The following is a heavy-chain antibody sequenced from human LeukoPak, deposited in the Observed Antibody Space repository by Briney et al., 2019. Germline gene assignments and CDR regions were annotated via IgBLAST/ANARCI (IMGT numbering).Heavy chain of an antibody. CDR3: ARESGKFDY. CDR1: GLPIADFA. J-gene: IGHJ4*02. V-gene: IGHV3-43*02. CDR2: ISGDGVST. Sequence: GGSRRLSCVASGLPIADFAMHWVRQAPGKGLEWVSLISGDGVSTFYAGSVKGRFSISRDNSKNSLSLEMNSLRTEDTAMYYCARESGKFDYWGQGTLVAVSS.